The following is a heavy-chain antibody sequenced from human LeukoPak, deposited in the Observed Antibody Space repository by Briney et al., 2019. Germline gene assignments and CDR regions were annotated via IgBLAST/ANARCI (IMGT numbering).Heavy chain of an antibody. J-gene: IGHJ4*02. D-gene: IGHD1-26*01. Sequence: PSETLSLTCSVSGVSISDYHWIWIRQPPATGLEWMGYFSYSGSTRYNPSLKSRVTMSVDTSKNQFSLRLISVAAADTAVYYCARMYSGTSYYFDFWGQGTLVTVSS. CDR3: ARMYSGTSYYFDF. V-gene: IGHV4-59*01. CDR1: GVSISDYH. CDR2: FSYSGST.